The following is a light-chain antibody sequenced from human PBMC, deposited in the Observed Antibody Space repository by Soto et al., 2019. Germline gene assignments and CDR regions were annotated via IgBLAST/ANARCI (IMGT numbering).Light chain of an antibody. J-gene: IGKJ5*01. Sequence: EIVLTQSPATLSLSPGERATLSCRASQSVSSYLAWYQQKPGQAPRLLIYDASNRATGIPARFSGSGSGTDFTLNISSLEPEDFAVYSCQQRSNWPTITFGQGTRLDIK. CDR1: QSVSSY. CDR2: DAS. V-gene: IGKV3-11*01. CDR3: QQRSNWPTIT.